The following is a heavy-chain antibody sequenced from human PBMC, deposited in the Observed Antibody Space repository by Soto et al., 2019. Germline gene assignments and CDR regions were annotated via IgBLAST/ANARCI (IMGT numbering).Heavy chain of an antibody. V-gene: IGHV3-48*01. Sequence: GSLRLSCAASGFTFSSYSMNWVRQAPGKGLEWVSYISSSSSTIYYADSVKGRFTISRDNAKNSLYLQMNSLRAEDTAVYYCARDKASWSGYYMAYYYYMDVWGKVPTVTVS. CDR1: GFTFSSYS. D-gene: IGHD3-3*01. J-gene: IGHJ6*03. CDR3: ARDKASWSGYYMAYYYYMDV. CDR2: ISSSSSTI.